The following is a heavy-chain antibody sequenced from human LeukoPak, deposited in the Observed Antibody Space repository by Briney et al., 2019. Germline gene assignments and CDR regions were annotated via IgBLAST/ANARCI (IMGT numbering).Heavy chain of an antibody. CDR2: IIPILGIA. Sequence: ASVKVSCKASGGTFSSYAISWVRQAPGQGLEWMGRIIPILGIANYAQKFQGRVTITADKSTSTAYMELSSLRSGDTAVYYCAREGIRGGWSYDSSGPYYFDYWGQGTLVTVSS. D-gene: IGHD3-22*01. V-gene: IGHV1-69*04. CDR1: GGTFSSYA. J-gene: IGHJ4*02. CDR3: AREGIRGGWSYDSSGPYYFDY.